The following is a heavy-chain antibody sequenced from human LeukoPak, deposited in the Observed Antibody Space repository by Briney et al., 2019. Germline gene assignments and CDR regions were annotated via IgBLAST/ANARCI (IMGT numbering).Heavy chain of an antibody. Sequence: GGSLRLSCAASGFTFSSYAMSWVRQAPGKGLEWVSAISGSGAGTYYADSVKGRFTISRDNSKTTLYLQMNGLRAEDTAVYYCEKVLPEAGFDYWGQGALVTVSS. CDR3: EKVLPEAGFDY. J-gene: IGHJ4*02. CDR1: GFTFSSYA. CDR2: ISGSGAGT. V-gene: IGHV3-23*01. D-gene: IGHD6-19*01.